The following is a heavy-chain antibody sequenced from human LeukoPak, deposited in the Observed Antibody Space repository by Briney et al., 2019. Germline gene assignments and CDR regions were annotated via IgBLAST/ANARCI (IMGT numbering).Heavy chain of an antibody. CDR1: GGTFSSYA. CDR2: IIPILGIA. J-gene: IGHJ6*03. CDR3: ARGDYYYYYMDV. V-gene: IGHV1-69*04. Sequence: GASVKVSCKASGGTFSSYAISWVRQAPGQGLEWMGRIIPILGIANYAQKFQGRVTITADESTSTAYMELSSLRSEDTAVYYCARGDYYYYYMDVWGKGTTVTVSS.